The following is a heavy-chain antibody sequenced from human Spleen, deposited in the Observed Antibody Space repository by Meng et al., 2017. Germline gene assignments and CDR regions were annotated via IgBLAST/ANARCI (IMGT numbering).Heavy chain of an antibody. D-gene: IGHD2-21*02. CDR1: GYSISSGGYY. J-gene: IGHJ5*02. Sequence: APGLLKPYMPLSLTCRVAGYSISSGGYYWSWVRQHAGKGLEWTGYIYYSGSTYYIPALKSLVIISVDTSKNQFSLKLSSVTAADTAVYYCARGPLTRGDIAWFDPWGQGTLVTVSS. CDR2: IYYSGST. CDR3: ARGPLTRGDIAWFDP. V-gene: IGHV4-31*01.